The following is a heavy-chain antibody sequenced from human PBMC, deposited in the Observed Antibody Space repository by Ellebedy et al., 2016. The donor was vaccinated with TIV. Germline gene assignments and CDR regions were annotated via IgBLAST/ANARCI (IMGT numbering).Heavy chain of an antibody. CDR1: GFPLNSYG. V-gene: IGHV3-33*01. J-gene: IGHJ6*03. Sequence: GESLKISXAVSGFPLNSYGIQWVRQTPDKGLEWVAVAVVHYGEEKEYYAESVKGRYTLSRDISKNTLYLKMNSLRAEDTGLYFCARDRDGGWYVMDVWGKGTTVTVPS. D-gene: IGHD6-19*01. CDR3: ARDRDGGWYVMDV. CDR2: VHYGEEKE.